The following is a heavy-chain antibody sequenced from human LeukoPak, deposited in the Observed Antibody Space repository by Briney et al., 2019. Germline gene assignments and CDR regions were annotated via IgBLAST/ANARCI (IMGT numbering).Heavy chain of an antibody. CDR3: AKDWLDSSGSFFDY. CDR2: ISYDGSNK. CDR1: GFTFSSYG. Sequence: GGSLRLSCAASGFTFSSYGMHWVRQAPGKGLEWVAVISYDGSNKYYAGSVKGRFTISRDNSKNTLYLQMNSLRAEDTAVYYCAKDWLDSSGSFFDYWGQGTLVTVSS. D-gene: IGHD6-19*01. J-gene: IGHJ4*02. V-gene: IGHV3-30*18.